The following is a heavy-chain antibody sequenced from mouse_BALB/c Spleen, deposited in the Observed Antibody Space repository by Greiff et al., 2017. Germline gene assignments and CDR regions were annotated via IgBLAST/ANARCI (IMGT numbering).Heavy chain of an antibody. J-gene: IGHJ2*01. Sequence: VQLQQSGPELMKPGASVKISCKASGYSFTSYYMHWVKQSHGKSLEWIGYIDPFNGGTSYNQKFKGKATLTVDKSSSTAYTQLSSLTSEDSAVYYCARGGYYFDYWGQGTTLTVSS. CDR3: ARGGYYFDY. V-gene: IGHV1-31*01. CDR2: IDPFNGGT. CDR1: GYSFTSYY.